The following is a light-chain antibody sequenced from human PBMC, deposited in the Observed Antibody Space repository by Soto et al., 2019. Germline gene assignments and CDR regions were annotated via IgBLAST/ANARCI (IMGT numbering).Light chain of an antibody. CDR2: GMF. J-gene: IGKJ1*01. V-gene: IGKV3-20*01. CDR3: QQFGSSPRT. Sequence: EIVLTQSPDTLSLSPGERASLSCRASQSVGSDYVAWYQHRPGQPPRLLFIGMFRRASGVPDRFSGSGSGKDFSLTITTLEPEDSAVYVCQQFGSSPRTFGQGTKVEIK. CDR1: QSVGSDY.